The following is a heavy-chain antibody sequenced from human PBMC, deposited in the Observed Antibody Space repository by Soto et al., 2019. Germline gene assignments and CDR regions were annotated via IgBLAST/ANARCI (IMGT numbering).Heavy chain of an antibody. CDR1: GFTVSSNY. CDR3: ARDKALRFLECSTYSV. J-gene: IGHJ6*04. V-gene: IGHV3-66*01. Sequence: EVQLVESGGGLVQPGASLRLSCAASGFTVSSNYMSWVRQAPGKGLEWVSVIYSGGSTYYADSVKGRFTISRDNSKNTLYLQLNSLRAEDTAVYYCARDKALRFLECSTYSVWGKGTTVTVSS. CDR2: IYSGGST. D-gene: IGHD3-3*01.